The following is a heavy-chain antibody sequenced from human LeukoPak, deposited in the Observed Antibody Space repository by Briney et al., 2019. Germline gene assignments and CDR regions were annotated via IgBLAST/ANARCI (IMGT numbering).Heavy chain of an antibody. Sequence: GGSLRLSCAASGFTFSSFGMHWVRQAPGKGLEWVAVISYDGSLKYNAESVKGRFTISRDNSKNTLYLQMNSLRAEDTAVYYCAKVSKWELRQSAFDIWGQGTMVTVSS. J-gene: IGHJ3*02. CDR2: ISYDGSLK. V-gene: IGHV3-30*18. CDR1: GFTFSSFG. CDR3: AKVSKWELRQSAFDI. D-gene: IGHD1-26*01.